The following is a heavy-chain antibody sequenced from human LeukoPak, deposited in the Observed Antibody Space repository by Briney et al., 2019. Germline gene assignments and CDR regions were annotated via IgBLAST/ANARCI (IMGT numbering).Heavy chain of an antibody. Sequence: ASVKVSCKASGGTFSSYAISWVRQAPGQGLEWMGGIILIFGTANYAQKFQGRVTITADESTSTAYMELSSLRSEDTAVYYCARDSLGEMYGGRPIEGYYFDYWGQGTLVTVSS. D-gene: IGHD3-16*01. CDR3: ARDSLGEMYGGRPIEGYYFDY. J-gene: IGHJ4*02. CDR1: GGTFSSYA. V-gene: IGHV1-69*13. CDR2: IILIFGTA.